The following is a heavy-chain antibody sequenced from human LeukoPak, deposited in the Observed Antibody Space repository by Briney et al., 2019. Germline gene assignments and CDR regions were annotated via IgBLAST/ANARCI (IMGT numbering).Heavy chain of an antibody. CDR2: IGGSNSAI. D-gene: IGHD6-13*01. V-gene: IGHV3-48*02. CDR1: GFTFSSYS. J-gene: IGHJ4*02. Sequence: GGSLRLSCAASGFTFSSYSMNWVRQAPGKGLEWVSYIGGSNSAIYYADSVKGRFTVSRDNAENSLYLQMNSLRDEDTAVYYCARVVRGIGAHFDYWGQGTLVTVSS. CDR3: ARVVRGIGAHFDY.